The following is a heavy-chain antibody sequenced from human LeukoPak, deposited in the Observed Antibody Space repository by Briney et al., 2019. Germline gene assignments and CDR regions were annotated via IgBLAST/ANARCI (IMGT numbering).Heavy chain of an antibody. D-gene: IGHD6-19*01. CDR1: GFTFSSYG. J-gene: IGHJ4*02. Sequence: GGSLRLSCAASGFTFSSYGMHWVRQAPGKGLEWVAVIWYDGSNKYYADSVKGRFTISRDNSKNTLYLQMNSLRAEDRAVYYCASTSGWYEPIDYWGQATLVTASS. CDR2: IWYDGSNK. CDR3: ASTSGWYEPIDY. V-gene: IGHV3-33*01.